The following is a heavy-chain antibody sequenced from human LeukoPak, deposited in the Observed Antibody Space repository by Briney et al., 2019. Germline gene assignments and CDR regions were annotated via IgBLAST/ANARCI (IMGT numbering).Heavy chain of an antibody. J-gene: IGHJ4*02. Sequence: GGSLRLSCAASGSTFSAYGLHWVRQAPGKGLEWVAFIRYDGGDKYSDSVKGRFTISRDNSNNMLYLQMNSLRVEDTAVYYCARRYCSGDSCYSIDYWGQGTLVTVSS. CDR3: ARRYCSGDSCYSIDY. CDR1: GSTFSAYG. D-gene: IGHD2-15*01. CDR2: IRYDGGDK. V-gene: IGHV3-30*02.